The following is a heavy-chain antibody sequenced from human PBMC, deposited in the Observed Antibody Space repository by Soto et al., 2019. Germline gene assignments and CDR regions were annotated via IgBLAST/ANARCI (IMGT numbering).Heavy chain of an antibody. D-gene: IGHD1-26*01. Sequence: EVQLLESGGGLVQPGGSLRLSCAASGFTFSSYAMSWVRQAPGKGLEWVSAISGSGGSTYYAVSVKGRFTISRDNSKNTLYLQMNSLRAEDTAVYYCAKVCGSYPYYGMDVWGQGTTVTVSS. J-gene: IGHJ6*02. V-gene: IGHV3-23*01. CDR1: GFTFSSYA. CDR3: AKVCGSYPYYGMDV. CDR2: ISGSGGST.